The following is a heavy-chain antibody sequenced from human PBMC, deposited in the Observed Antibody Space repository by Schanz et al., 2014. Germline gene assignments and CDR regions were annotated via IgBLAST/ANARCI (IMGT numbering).Heavy chain of an antibody. V-gene: IGHV1-18*04. CDR1: GYTFPSYG. Sequence: QVQLVQSGSEVKKPGASVKVSCKASGYTFPSYGISWVRQAPGQGLEWMGWISTYNGHTRYGQKFQDRLSLTTDTDTATAHVELRSLRTDDTAVYYCARAPTRMNMFRGVTYFFDYWGQGTLVTVSS. D-gene: IGHD3-10*01. CDR3: ARAPTRMNMFRGVTYFFDY. J-gene: IGHJ4*02. CDR2: ISTYNGHT.